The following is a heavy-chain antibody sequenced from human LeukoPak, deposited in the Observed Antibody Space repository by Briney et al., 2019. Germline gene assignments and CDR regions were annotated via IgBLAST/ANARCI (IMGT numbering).Heavy chain of an antibody. CDR2: IYYSGST. CDR1: GGSMSTYY. Sequence: SETLSLTCTVSGGSMSTYYWSWIRQPPGKGLEWIGYIYYSGSTNYNPSLKSRVTISVDTSKNQLYLNLRYVTAADTAVYYCARKDGDYWGQGTLVTVSS. V-gene: IGHV4-59*12. J-gene: IGHJ4*02. CDR3: ARKDGDY.